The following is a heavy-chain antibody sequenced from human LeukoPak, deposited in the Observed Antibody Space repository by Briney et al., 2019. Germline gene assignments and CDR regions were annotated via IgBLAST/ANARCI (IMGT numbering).Heavy chain of an antibody. CDR1: GGSISSSSYY. J-gene: IGHJ4*02. Sequence: SETLSLTCTVSGGSISSSSYYWGWIRQPPGKGLEWIGSIYYSGSTYYNPSLKSRVTISVDTSKNQFSLKLSSVTAADTAVYYCARVLYGDYPPGSYYFDYWGQGTLVTVSP. D-gene: IGHD4-17*01. V-gene: IGHV4-39*07. CDR2: IYYSGST. CDR3: ARVLYGDYPPGSYYFDY.